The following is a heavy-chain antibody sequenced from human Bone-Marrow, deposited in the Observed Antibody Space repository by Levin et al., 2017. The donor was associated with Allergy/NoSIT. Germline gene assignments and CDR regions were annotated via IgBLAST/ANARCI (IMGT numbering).Heavy chain of an antibody. V-gene: IGHV3-7*01. CDR1: GFTFSSSW. J-gene: IGHJ4*02. Sequence: GGSLRLSCAASGFTFSSSWMSWVRQAPGKGLEWVANINQDGSQKYFVDSVKGRFTISRDNAKNSVYLQMNSLRAEDTAVYYCAREGYLDYWGQGSLVSVSS. CDR2: INQDGSQK. CDR3: AREGYLDY.